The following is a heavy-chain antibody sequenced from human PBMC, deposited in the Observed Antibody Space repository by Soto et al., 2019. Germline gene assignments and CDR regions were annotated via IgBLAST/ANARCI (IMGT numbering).Heavy chain of an antibody. V-gene: IGHV3-73*01. D-gene: IGHD3-16*02. J-gene: IGHJ3*02. CDR2: IRSKTNSYGT. Sequence: EVQLVESGGGSVQPGGSLKLSCAASGFTVSGSAVHWVRQASGKGLEWVGRIRSKTNSYGTAYAASVKGRFTISRDDSKNTVYLQMNSLKTADTAVYSCTSHLGQLSCPRAFDIWGQGTMVTVSS. CDR3: TSHLGQLSCPRAFDI. CDR1: GFTVSGSA.